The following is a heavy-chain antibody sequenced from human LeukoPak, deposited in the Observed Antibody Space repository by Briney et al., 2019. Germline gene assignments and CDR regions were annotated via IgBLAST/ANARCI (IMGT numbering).Heavy chain of an antibody. D-gene: IGHD2/OR15-2a*01. CDR3: ARDYVYAFDY. CDR2: ISGDGNAK. Sequence: GGSLRLSCAASGFSSSSYSINWVRQAPGKGLEWGSYISGDGNAKHYTDSVKGRFTISRDNAKNALYLQMNSLRAEDTAVYFCARDYVYAFDYWGQGTLVTVCS. CDR1: GFSSSSYS. J-gene: IGHJ4*02. V-gene: IGHV3-48*01.